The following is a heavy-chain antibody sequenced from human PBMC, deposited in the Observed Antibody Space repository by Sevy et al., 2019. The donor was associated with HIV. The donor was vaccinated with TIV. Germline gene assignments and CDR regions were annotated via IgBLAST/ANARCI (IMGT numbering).Heavy chain of an antibody. J-gene: IGHJ4*02. Sequence: GGSLRLSCAASGFTFSDFGMQWVRQAPGKGLQWVAVIWNDGSNKYYADSVKGRFTTSRDNSSNTLYLQMTSLRAEDTAVYYCARDVRGEGIGPGDLDYWGQRTLVTVSS. V-gene: IGHV3-33*01. D-gene: IGHD3-10*02. CDR2: IWNDGSNK. CDR1: GFTFSDFG. CDR3: ARDVRGEGIGPGDLDY.